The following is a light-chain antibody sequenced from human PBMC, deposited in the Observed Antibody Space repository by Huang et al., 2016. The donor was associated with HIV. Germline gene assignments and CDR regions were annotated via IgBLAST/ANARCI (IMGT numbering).Light chain of an antibody. V-gene: IGKV1-5*03. CDR1: QSISNW. Sequence: DIQMTQSPSTLSASVGDRVTITCRASQSISNWLAWYQQKPGKAPMLLISKASSLESGVPSRLSGSGSGTEFTLTISSLQPDDFATYHCQQYNNYPWTFGQGTKVEVK. CDR3: QQYNNYPWT. CDR2: KAS. J-gene: IGKJ1*01.